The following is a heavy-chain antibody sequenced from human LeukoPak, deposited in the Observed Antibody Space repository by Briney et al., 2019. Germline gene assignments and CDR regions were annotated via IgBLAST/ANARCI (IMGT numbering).Heavy chain of an antibody. J-gene: IGHJ4*02. CDR3: ARGITMVRGVLQPDHYFDY. CDR2: IIPILGIA. V-gene: IGHV1-69*04. Sequence: GASVTVSCKASGGTFSSYAISWVRQAPGQGLERMGRIIPILGIANYAQKFQGRVTITADKSTSTAYMELSSLRSEDTAVYYCARGITMVRGVLQPDHYFDYWGQGTLVTVSS. CDR1: GGTFSSYA. D-gene: IGHD3-10*01.